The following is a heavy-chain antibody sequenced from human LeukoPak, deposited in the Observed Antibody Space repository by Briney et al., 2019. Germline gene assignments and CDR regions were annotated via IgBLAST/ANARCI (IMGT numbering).Heavy chain of an antibody. CDR3: ASNPPRTGDFNY. CDR2: MSPNNGNT. J-gene: IGHJ4*02. V-gene: IGHV1-8*01. D-gene: IGHD7-27*01. Sequence: GASVKVSCKTSGYTFTNYDINWVRQATGQGLEWMGWMSPNNGNTGYAQKFQGRVTMTRDTSINTAYMEQSSLRSEDTAVYYCASNPPRTGDFNYWGQGALVTVSS. CDR1: GYTFTNYD.